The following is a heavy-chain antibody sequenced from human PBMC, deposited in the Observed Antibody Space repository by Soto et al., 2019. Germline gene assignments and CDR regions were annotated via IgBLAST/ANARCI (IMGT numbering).Heavy chain of an antibody. Sequence: TLSVTCTVPGGSISSDDNFWSWIRQLPGRGLEWIGYISYTGRTYYTPSLNSRLTISLDTSKNLFSLRLSAVTAADTAVYFCARGSFSSSSSWFDPWGQGTLVTVSS. V-gene: IGHV4-31*03. J-gene: IGHJ5*02. D-gene: IGHD6-6*01. CDR3: ARGSFSSSSSWFDP. CDR2: ISYTGRT. CDR1: GGSISSDDNF.